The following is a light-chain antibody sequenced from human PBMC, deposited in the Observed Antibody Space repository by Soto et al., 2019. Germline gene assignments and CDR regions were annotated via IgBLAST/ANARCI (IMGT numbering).Light chain of an antibody. CDR3: SSYTSSSTLV. CDR2: DVS. CDR1: SRDVGGYNY. Sequence: QSSLTQPASVSGSPGQSITISCTGTSRDVGGYNYVSWYQQHPGKAPTLMIYDVSNRPSWVSNRFSGSKSGNTASLTISGLQAEDEADYYCSSYTSSSTLVFGGGTKVTVL. J-gene: IGLJ2*01. V-gene: IGLV2-14*01.